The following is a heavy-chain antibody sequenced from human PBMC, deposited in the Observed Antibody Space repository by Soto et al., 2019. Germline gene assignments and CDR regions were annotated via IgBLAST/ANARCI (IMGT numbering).Heavy chain of an antibody. Sequence: SETLSLTCSVSGDSISSVAHYWAWVRQPPGKGLEWIGSLYYTGSTYYNSSLKSRVTISVDTSKNQFSLKLSSVTAADTAVYYCAGGHDYDFWSGYYLSWGQGTLVTVSS. CDR3: AGGHDYDFWSGYYLS. CDR1: GDSISSVAHY. V-gene: IGHV4-39*01. D-gene: IGHD3-3*01. J-gene: IGHJ4*02. CDR2: LYYTGST.